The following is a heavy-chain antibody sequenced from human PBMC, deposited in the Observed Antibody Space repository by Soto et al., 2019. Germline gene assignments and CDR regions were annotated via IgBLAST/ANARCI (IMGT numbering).Heavy chain of an antibody. CDR2: VYNSGST. Sequence: PSETLSLTCTVSGGSISSNYWTWIRQPPGKGLEWIGYVYNSGSTDYNPSLKSRVTISEDTSKSQFSLKVNSMTAADTAVYYCARYRREAVAGYTLDNWGQGILVTVSS. CDR1: GGSISSNY. J-gene: IGHJ4*02. D-gene: IGHD6-13*01. V-gene: IGHV4-59*01. CDR3: ARYRREAVAGYTLDN.